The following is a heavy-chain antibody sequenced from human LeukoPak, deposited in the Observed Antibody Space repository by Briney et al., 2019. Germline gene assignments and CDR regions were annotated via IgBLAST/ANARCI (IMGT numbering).Heavy chain of an antibody. D-gene: IGHD5-24*01. CDR3: ARSTTDGYSPSH. J-gene: IGHJ4*02. CDR1: GFTFSSYS. CDR2: ISSISSYT. Sequence: GGSLRLSCAASGFTFSSYSMNWVRQAPGKGLEWVSSISSISSYTYHADSVKGRFTISRDNAKNSLYLQMNSLRAEDTAVYFCARSTTDGYSPSHWGQGTLVTVSS. V-gene: IGHV3-21*01.